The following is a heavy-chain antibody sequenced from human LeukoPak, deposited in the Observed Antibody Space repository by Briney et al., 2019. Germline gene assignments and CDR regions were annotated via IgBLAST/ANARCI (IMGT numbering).Heavy chain of an antibody. D-gene: IGHD3-22*01. V-gene: IGHV3-7*02. J-gene: IGHJ4*02. CDR1: GFTFSSYW. Sequence: AGGSLRLSCAASGFTFSSYWMHWVRQAPGKGLEWVANIKLDGTEKYYVDSVKGRFTISRDNAKNSLYLQMNSLRAEDTAVYYCAQNFYDSSGLYFDYWGQGTLVTVSS. CDR3: AQNFYDSSGLYFDY. CDR2: IKLDGTEK.